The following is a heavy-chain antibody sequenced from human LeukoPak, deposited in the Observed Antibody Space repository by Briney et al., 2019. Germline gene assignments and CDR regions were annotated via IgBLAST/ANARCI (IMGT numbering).Heavy chain of an antibody. J-gene: IGHJ4*02. V-gene: IGHV4-34*01. CDR1: GGSFSGYY. Sequence: PSETLSFTCAVYGGSFSGYYWSWIRQPPGKGLEWIGEINHSGSTNYNPSLKSRVTISVDTSKNQFSLKLSSVTAADTAVYYCARGAGDIVVVVAARVYYFDYWGQGTLVTVSS. D-gene: IGHD2-15*01. CDR2: INHSGST. CDR3: ARGAGDIVVVVAARVYYFDY.